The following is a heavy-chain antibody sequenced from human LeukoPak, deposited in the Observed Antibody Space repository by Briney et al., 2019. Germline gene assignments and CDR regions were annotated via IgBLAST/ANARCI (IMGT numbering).Heavy chain of an antibody. J-gene: IGHJ6*03. CDR1: GFTVSRNY. CDR3: ARDQDYYYYYYIDV. CDR2: TYSGGTT. V-gene: IGHV3-66*02. Sequence: SGGSLRLSCAASGFTVSRNYMSWVRQAPGRGLEWVSVTYSGGTTYYADSVKGRFTISRDNSKNTLYLQMNSLRSEDTAVYYCARDQDYYYYYYIDVWGKGTTVTVSS.